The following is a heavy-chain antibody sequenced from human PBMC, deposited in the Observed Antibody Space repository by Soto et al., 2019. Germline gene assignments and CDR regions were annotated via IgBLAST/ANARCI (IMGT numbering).Heavy chain of an antibody. D-gene: IGHD3-3*01. CDR2: VYYNGFT. CDR1: GGSISSSNYY. CDR3: ARMGDFWSGPGELDP. J-gene: IGHJ5*02. Sequence: SETLSLTCTVSGGSISSSNYYWAWIRQSPGKGLEWIGSVYYNGFTYYNPSLKSRVTISVDTSKNQFSLKLTSVAAADTAVYYCARMGDFWSGPGELDPWGQGTLVTVS. V-gene: IGHV4-39*01.